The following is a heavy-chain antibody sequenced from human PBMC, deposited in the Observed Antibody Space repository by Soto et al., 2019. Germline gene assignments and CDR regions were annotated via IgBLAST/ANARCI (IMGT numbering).Heavy chain of an antibody. V-gene: IGHV1-69*13. J-gene: IGHJ5*02. CDR3: ARGHKSPDFGFDP. Sequence: SVKVSCKASGGTFSSYAISWVRQAPGQGLEWMGGIIPIFGTANYAQKFQGRVTITADESTSTAYMELSSLRSEDTTVYYCARGHKSPDFGFDPWGQGTLVTVSS. CDR2: IIPIFGTA. CDR1: GGTFSSYA.